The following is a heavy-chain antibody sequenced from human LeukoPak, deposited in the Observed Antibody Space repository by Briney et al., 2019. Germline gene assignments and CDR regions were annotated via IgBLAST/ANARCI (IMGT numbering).Heavy chain of an antibody. CDR2: ISSSSPYI. CDR1: ALTFSSYS. Sequence: PGRSLRPSCAASALTFSSYSMNCVRQAAGNGLEWVSSISSSSPYIYHADSVKGRFTISRDNAKNSLYLQVTSLRAEDTAVYYCARARGATSDAFDIWGQGTMVTVS. CDR3: ARARGATSDAFDI. V-gene: IGHV3-21*01. J-gene: IGHJ3*02. D-gene: IGHD1-26*01.